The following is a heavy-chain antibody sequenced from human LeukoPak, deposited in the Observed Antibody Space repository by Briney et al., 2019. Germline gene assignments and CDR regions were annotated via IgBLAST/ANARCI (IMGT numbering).Heavy chain of an antibody. Sequence: SETLSLTCTVSGGSISSYYWSWIRQPPGKGLEWIGYIYYSGSTNYNPSLKSRVTISVDTSKNQFSLKLSSVTAADTAVYYCARGHSYSSSWYYGMDVWGQGTTVTVSS. J-gene: IGHJ6*02. CDR3: ARGHSYSSSWYYGMDV. V-gene: IGHV4-59*01. D-gene: IGHD6-13*01. CDR2: IYYSGST. CDR1: GGSISSYY.